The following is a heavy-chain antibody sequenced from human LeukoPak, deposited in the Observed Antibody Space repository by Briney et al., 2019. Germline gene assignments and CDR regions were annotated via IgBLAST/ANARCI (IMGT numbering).Heavy chain of an antibody. J-gene: IGHJ6*04. CDR1: GGSISSGSYY. D-gene: IGHD3-10*01. CDR2: IYTSGST. Sequence: SQTLSLTCTVSGGSISSGSYYWSWIRQPAGKGLEWIGRIYTSGSTNYNPSLKSRATISVATSKNQCSLRLSSVTAADTAVYYCARDRIGVDAWGKGTTVTVSS. CDR3: ARDRIGVDA. V-gene: IGHV4-61*02.